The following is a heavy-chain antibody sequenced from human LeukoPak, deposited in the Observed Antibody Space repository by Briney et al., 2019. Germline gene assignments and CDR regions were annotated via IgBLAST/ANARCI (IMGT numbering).Heavy chain of an antibody. D-gene: IGHD3-22*01. CDR1: GGSISSYY. V-gene: IGHV4-59*05. J-gene: IGHJ3*02. Sequence: SETLSLTCTVSGGSISSYYWSWIRQPPGKGLEWIGSIYHRGTTYYNPSLKSRVTISVDTSKNQFSLNLSSVTAADTAVYYCARHDSSGPYNAFDIWGQGTMVTVSS. CDR2: IYHRGTT. CDR3: ARHDSSGPYNAFDI.